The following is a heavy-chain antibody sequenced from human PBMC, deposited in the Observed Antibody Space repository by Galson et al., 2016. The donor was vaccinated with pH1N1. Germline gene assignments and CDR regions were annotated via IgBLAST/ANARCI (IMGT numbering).Heavy chain of an antibody. D-gene: IGHD4-23*01. V-gene: IGHV3-48*02. CDR3: ARPGNYDGDRRGAFDL. CDR1: GFTFSSWH. Sequence: SLRLSCAASGFTFSSWHMDWVRQAPGEGLEWISFITYTSATIYYADSVKGRFTVSRDNAKNSLYPQMNSLRDEDTAVYYCARPGNYDGDRRGAFDLWGQGTMVTVSP. CDR2: ITYTSATI. J-gene: IGHJ3*01.